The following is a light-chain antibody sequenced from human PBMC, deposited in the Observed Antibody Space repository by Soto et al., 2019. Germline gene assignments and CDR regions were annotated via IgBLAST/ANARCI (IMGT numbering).Light chain of an antibody. V-gene: IGKV3-20*01. CDR3: HQRQSWPRT. Sequence: IVCTHTPCTLSLSPGERATLSCRASQSVGSNYLAWYQQKPGQPPRLLIHGASSRASGIPDRFSGSGSGTDFTLTISDVEPEDFAVYYCHQRQSWPRTFGQGTKVDIK. J-gene: IGKJ1*01. CDR2: GAS. CDR1: QSVGSNY.